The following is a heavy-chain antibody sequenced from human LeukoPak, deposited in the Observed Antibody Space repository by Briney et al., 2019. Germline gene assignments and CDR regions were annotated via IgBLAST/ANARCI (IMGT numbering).Heavy chain of an antibody. CDR2: INTNTGNP. CDR3: ARDRRAVASYYWYFDL. D-gene: IGHD6-19*01. J-gene: IGHJ2*01. Sequence: ASVKVSCKASGYTFTRYGMNWVRQAPGQGLEWMGWINTNTGNPTYGQGFTGRFVFSLDTSVSTAYLQISSLKAEDTAVYYCARDRRAVASYYWYFDLWGRGTLATVSS. V-gene: IGHV7-4-1*02. CDR1: GYTFTRYG.